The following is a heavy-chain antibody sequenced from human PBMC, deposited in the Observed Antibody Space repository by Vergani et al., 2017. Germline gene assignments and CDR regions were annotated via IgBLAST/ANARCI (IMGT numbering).Heavy chain of an antibody. Sequence: QVQLQESGPGLVKPSETLSLTCTVSGYSISSGYYWGWIRQPPGKGLEWIGSIYHSGSTYYNPSLKSRVTISVDTSKNQFSLKLSSVTAADTAVYYCARQGSPLWFGXASYWGQGTLVTVSS. D-gene: IGHD3-10*01. V-gene: IGHV4-38-2*02. CDR3: ARQGSPLWFGXASY. CDR2: IYHSGST. CDR1: GYSISSGYY. J-gene: IGHJ4*02.